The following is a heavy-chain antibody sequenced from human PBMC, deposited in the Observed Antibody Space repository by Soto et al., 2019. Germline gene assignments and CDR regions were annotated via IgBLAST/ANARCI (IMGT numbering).Heavy chain of an antibody. Sequence: QEQVLQSGAEVRKPGSSVKVSCKASGGTCNNYAVSGVRQAPGQGLEWMGGITPMFETVNYAQRFQGRLTIAADESTSTAYMELCSMTSADTAIYFCARRLRTGNYGMDGCGQGTTVTVSS. CDR2: ITPMFETV. CDR3: ARRLRTGNYGMDG. D-gene: IGHD4-17*01. CDR1: GGTCNNYA. V-gene: IGHV1-69*01. J-gene: IGHJ6*02.